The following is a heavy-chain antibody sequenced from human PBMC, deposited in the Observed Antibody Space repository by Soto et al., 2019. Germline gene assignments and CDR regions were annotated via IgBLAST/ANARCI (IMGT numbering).Heavy chain of an antibody. Sequence: GGSLRLSCAVSGFAFSSHAMSWVRQAPGKGLEWVSSITAAGYSTYYADSVKGRFAISRDNSKNTLYLQMNSLRGEDTAVYYCARSAPSRGSTYQYHFDYWGQGTLVTVS. CDR3: ARSAPSRGSTYQYHFDY. CDR2: ITAAGYST. D-gene: IGHD2-2*01. J-gene: IGHJ4*02. V-gene: IGHV3-23*01. CDR1: GFAFSSHA.